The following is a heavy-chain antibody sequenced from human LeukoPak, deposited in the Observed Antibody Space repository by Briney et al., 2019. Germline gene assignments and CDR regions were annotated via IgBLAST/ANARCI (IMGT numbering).Heavy chain of an antibody. CDR2: IKQDGSEK. J-gene: IGHJ4*02. D-gene: IGHD6-19*01. CDR1: GFTFSSYW. Sequence: GGSLRLSCAASGFTFSSYWMSWVRQAPGKGLEWVANIKQDGSEKYYVDSVKGRFTISRDNAKNSLYLQMNSLRAEDTAVYYCASHRYSGGWYYFDYWGQGTLVTVSS. V-gene: IGHV3-7*01. CDR3: ASHRYSGGWYYFDY.